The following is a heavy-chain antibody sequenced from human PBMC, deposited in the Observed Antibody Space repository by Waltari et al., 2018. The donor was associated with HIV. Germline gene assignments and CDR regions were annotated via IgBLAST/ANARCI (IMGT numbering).Heavy chain of an antibody. CDR2: INSDGSST. CDR3: AREGHSYGIDY. CDR1: GFTCSSSG. D-gene: IGHD5-18*01. J-gene: IGHJ4*02. Sequence: EVQLVVSGGGLVQTGGSLRLSCAASGFTCSSSGMPWVRQAPGKGLVWVSRINSDGSSTSYADSVKGRFTISRDNAKNTLYLQMNSLRAEDTAVYYCAREGHSYGIDYWGQGTLVTVSS. V-gene: IGHV3-74*01.